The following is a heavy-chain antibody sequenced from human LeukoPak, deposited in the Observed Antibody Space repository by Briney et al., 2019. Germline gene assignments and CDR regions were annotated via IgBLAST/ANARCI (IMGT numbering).Heavy chain of an antibody. CDR2: INPNSGGT. J-gene: IGHJ4*02. D-gene: IGHD3-16*02. V-gene: IGHV1-2*02. CDR3: ARGSYDYVWGSYRRTFLDY. CDR1: GYTFTGYY. Sequence: ASVKVSCKASGYTFTGYYMHWVRQAPGQGLEWMGWINPNSGGTNYAQKFQGRVTMTRDTSISTAYMELSRLRSDDTAVYYCARGSYDYVWGSYRRTFLDYWGQGTLVTLSS.